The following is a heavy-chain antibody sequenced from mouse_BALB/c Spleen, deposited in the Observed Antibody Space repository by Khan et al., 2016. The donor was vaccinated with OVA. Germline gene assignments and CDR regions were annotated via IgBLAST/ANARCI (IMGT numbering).Heavy chain of an antibody. CDR1: EFSLTGYG. D-gene: IGHD4-1*01. Sequence: QVQLKQSGPGLVAPSQSLSITGTVSEFSLTGYGVNWVRQPPGKGLEWLGMIWGEGSTDYNSALKSRLSISKDNSKSQVFLKMNSLQTDDTARYYCARDRGLGRAMDYWGQGTSVTVSS. V-gene: IGHV2-6-7*01. CDR3: ARDRGLGRAMDY. J-gene: IGHJ4*01. CDR2: IWGEGST.